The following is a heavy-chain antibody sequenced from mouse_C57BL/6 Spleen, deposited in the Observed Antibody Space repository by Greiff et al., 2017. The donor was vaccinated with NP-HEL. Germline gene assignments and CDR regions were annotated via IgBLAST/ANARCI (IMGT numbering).Heavy chain of an antibody. J-gene: IGHJ4*01. CDR3: TRGNYGPYYAMDY. CDR1: GYTFTDYE. CDR2: IDPETGGT. D-gene: IGHD1-1*02. Sequence: QLQQSGAELVRPGASVTLSCKASGYTFTDYEMHWVKQTPVHGLEWIGAIDPETGGTAYNQKFKGKAILTADKSSSTAYMELRSLTSEDSAVYYCTRGNYGPYYAMDYWGQGTSVTVSS. V-gene: IGHV1-15*01.